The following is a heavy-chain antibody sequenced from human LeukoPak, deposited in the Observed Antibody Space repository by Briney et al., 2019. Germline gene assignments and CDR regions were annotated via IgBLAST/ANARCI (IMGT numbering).Heavy chain of an antibody. CDR2: IIPIFGTA. D-gene: IGHD3-22*01. J-gene: IGHJ4*02. Sequence: ASVKVSCKASGGTFSSYAISWVRQAPGQGLEWMGGIIPIFGTANYAQKFQGRVTITADESTSTAYMELSSLRSEDTAVYYCARMVATYYYDSSGYSYFDYWGQGTLVTVPS. CDR3: ARMVATYYYDSSGYSYFDY. CDR1: GGTFSSYA. V-gene: IGHV1-69*01.